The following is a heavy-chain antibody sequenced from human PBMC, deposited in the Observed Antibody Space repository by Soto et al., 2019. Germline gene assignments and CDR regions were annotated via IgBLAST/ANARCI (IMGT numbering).Heavy chain of an antibody. J-gene: IGHJ1*01. Sequence: QVQLQQWGAGLLKPSETLSLTCAVYGGSFSGYYWSWIRQPPGKGLEWIGEINHSGSTNYNPSLKSRVTISVDTSKNQFSLKLSSVTAADTAVYYCARHLVVAATRLGEGYFQHWGQGTLVTVSS. CDR1: GGSFSGYY. CDR3: ARHLVVAATRLGEGYFQH. CDR2: INHSGST. D-gene: IGHD2-15*01. V-gene: IGHV4-34*01.